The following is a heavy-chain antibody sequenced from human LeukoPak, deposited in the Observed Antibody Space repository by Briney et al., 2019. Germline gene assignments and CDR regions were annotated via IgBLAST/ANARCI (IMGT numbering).Heavy chain of an antibody. V-gene: IGHV4-59*01. CDR3: ARYRAFDI. Sequence: SETLSLTCAVYGGSISSYYWSWIRQPPGKGLEWIGYIYSTGGTSGSTDYNPSLKSRVTISVDTSKNQFSLKLTSVTAADTAVYYCARYRAFDIWGQGTMVTVSS. CDR1: GGSISSYY. J-gene: IGHJ3*02. CDR2: IYSTGGT.